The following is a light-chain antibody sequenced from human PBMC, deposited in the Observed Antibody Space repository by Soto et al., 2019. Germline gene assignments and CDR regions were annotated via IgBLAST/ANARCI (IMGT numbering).Light chain of an antibody. J-gene: IGKJ4*01. CDR1: QSISSY. CDR2: AAS. CDR3: QQANSFPLT. V-gene: IGKV1-39*01. Sequence: DIQMTQPPSSLCASVGDRVTIPCRASQSISSYLNWYQQKPGKAPKLLSYAASSLQSGVPSRFRGSGSGTEFTLTISSLKPEDFETYYCQQANSFPLTFGGGTKVEI.